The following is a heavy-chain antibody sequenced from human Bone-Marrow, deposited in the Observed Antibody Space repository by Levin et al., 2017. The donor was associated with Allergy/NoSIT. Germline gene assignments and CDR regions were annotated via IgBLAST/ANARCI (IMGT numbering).Heavy chain of an antibody. D-gene: IGHD1-26*01. J-gene: IGHJ4*02. CDR2: INWNSGII. Sequence: SLKISCAASGFTIDDYAMHWVRQVPGKGLEWVSGINWNSGIISYADSMRGRLTISRDTAKNSLYLQMNSLRVEDTALYYCAKDFGREVGTILHWGQGTLVTVSS. V-gene: IGHV3-9*01. CDR1: GFTIDDYA. CDR3: AKDFGREVGTILH.